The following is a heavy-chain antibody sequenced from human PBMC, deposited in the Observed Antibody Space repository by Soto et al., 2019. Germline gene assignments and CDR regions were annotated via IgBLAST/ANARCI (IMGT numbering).Heavy chain of an antibody. D-gene: IGHD6-13*01. Sequence: GGSLRLSCAASGFTFSSYGMHWVRQAPGKGLEWVAVIWYDGSNKYYADSVKGRFTISRDNSKNTLYLQMNSLRAEDTAVYYCASLPPAAAVLNNWFDPWGQGTLVTVPQ. V-gene: IGHV3-33*01. CDR1: GFTFSSYG. CDR2: IWYDGSNK. CDR3: ASLPPAAAVLNNWFDP. J-gene: IGHJ5*02.